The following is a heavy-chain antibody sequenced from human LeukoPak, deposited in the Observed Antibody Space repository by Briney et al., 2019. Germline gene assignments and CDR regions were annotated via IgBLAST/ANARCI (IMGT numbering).Heavy chain of an antibody. D-gene: IGHD6-19*01. J-gene: IGHJ5*02. Sequence: GGSLRLSCAASGNYWMHWVRQAPGKGLVWVSHINSDGSWTSYADSVKGRFTISKDNAKNTLYLQMNSLRTEDTAVYHCAKDLYGSGWYNYFDPWGQGALVTVSS. V-gene: IGHV3-74*01. CDR1: GNYW. CDR2: INSDGSWT. CDR3: AKDLYGSGWYNYFDP.